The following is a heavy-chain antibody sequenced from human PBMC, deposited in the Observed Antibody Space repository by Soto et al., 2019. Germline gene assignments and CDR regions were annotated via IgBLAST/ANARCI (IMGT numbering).Heavy chain of an antibody. CDR3: ARGWGRIFDC. CDR1: GGSFSGYY. Sequence: QVQLQQWGAGLLKPSETLSLTCAVYGGSFSGYYWNWIRQPPGKGLEWIGEINHSGSTNYNPSLKSRVTLSVDTSKNQFSLKLRSVTAADTAVYYCARGWGRIFDCWGQGTLVTVSS. V-gene: IGHV4-34*01. D-gene: IGHD7-27*01. CDR2: INHSGST. J-gene: IGHJ4*02.